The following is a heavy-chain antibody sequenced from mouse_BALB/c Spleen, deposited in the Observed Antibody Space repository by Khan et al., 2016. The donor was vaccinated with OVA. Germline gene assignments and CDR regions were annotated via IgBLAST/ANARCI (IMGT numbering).Heavy chain of an antibody. CDR3: ASGGHWYFDV. V-gene: IGHV9-3-1*01. Sequence: QIQLVQSGPELKKPGETVKISCKASGYTFTNYGMNWMKQAPGKGLKWMGWINTYTGEPTYAADFKGRFAFSLETSASTAYLQINNLKNEDTATYFCASGGHWYFDVWGAGTTVTVSS. D-gene: IGHD1-1*02. CDR2: INTYTGEP. J-gene: IGHJ1*01. CDR1: GYTFTNYG.